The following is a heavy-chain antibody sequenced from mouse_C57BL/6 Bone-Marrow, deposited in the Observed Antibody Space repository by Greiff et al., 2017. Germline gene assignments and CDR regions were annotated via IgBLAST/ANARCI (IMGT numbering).Heavy chain of an antibody. D-gene: IGHD1-1*01. J-gene: IGHJ1*03. CDR1: GYTFTGYW. Sequence: QVQLQQSGAELMKPGASVKLSCKATGYTFTGYWIEWVKQRPGHGLEWIGEILPGSGSTNYNEKFKGKATFTADTSSNTAYMQLNSLTTEDSAIYYCARFCYYGSSYGWYFDVWGTGTTVTVSS. V-gene: IGHV1-9*01. CDR2: ILPGSGST. CDR3: ARFCYYGSSYGWYFDV.